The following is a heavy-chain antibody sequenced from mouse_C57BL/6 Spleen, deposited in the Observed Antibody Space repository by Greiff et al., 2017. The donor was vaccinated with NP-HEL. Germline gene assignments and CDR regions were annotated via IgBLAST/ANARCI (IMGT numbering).Heavy chain of an antibody. J-gene: IGHJ3*01. Sequence: EVQVVESEGGLVQPGSSMKLSCTASGFTFSDYYMAWVRQVPEKGLEWFANINYDGSSTYYLDSLKSRFIISRDNAKNIQYLQISSLKSEDTATYYWARESVDSSDLAYWGQGTLVTVSA. V-gene: IGHV5-16*01. CDR2: INYDGSST. D-gene: IGHD3-2*02. CDR3: ARESVDSSDLAY. CDR1: GFTFSDYY.